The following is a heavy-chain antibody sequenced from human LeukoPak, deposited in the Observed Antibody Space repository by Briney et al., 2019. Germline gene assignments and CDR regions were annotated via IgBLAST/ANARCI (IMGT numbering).Heavy chain of an antibody. CDR1: GFTFSTYN. J-gene: IGHJ4*02. CDR3: ARDKAAAYYFDH. D-gene: IGHD6-13*01. CDR2: ISSSSSYR. Sequence: PGGSLRLSCAASGFTFSTYNMNWVRQAPGKGLEWVSSISSSSSYRYYADSVKGRFTISRDNAKNSLYLQMNSLRAEDTAVYYCARDKAAAYYFDHWGQGTLVTVAS. V-gene: IGHV3-21*01.